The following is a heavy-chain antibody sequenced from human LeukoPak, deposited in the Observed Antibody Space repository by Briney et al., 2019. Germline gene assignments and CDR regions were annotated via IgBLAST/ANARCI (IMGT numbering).Heavy chain of an antibody. D-gene: IGHD5-12*01. V-gene: IGHV3-48*03. CDR2: IGSTTNSI. Sequence: GGSLRLSCAASGFSFSSYEMNWVRQAPGKGLERVSYIGSTTNSIYYADSVKGRFTISRDNAKKSLHLQMNSLRAEDTAVYYCARDEYSGLYYYMDVWGKETTVTVSS. J-gene: IGHJ6*03. CDR1: GFSFSSYE. CDR3: ARDEYSGLYYYMDV.